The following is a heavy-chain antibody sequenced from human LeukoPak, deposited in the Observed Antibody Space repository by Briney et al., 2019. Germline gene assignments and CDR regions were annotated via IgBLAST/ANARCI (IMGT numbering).Heavy chain of an antibody. V-gene: IGHV3-23*01. CDR1: GFTFNSHA. J-gene: IGHJ3*02. CDR3: AKDRGVRSDI. CDR2: MSGSGGST. Sequence: QPGGSLRLSCAASGFTFNSHAMSWVRQAPGKGLEWVSAMSGSGGSTYYADSVKGRFTISRDNAKNTLYLQMNSLRAEDTAVYYCAKDRGVRSDIWGQGTMVTVSS. D-gene: IGHD4-17*01.